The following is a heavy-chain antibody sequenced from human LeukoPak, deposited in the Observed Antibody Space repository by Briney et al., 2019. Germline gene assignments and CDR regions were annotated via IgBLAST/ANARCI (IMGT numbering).Heavy chain of an antibody. CDR3: ASERLRTSGWYLSFSDY. V-gene: IGHV3-53*01. CDR1: GFTVSSNY. Sequence: GGSLRLSCAASGFTVSSNYMSWVRQAPGKGLEWVSVIYSGGSTYYADSVKGRFTISRDNSKNTLYLQMNSLRAGDTAVYYCASERLRTSGWYLSFSDYWGQGTLVTVSS. CDR2: IYSGGST. D-gene: IGHD6-19*01. J-gene: IGHJ4*02.